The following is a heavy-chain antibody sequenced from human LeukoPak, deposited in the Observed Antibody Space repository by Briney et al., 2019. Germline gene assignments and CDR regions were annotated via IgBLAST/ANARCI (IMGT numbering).Heavy chain of an antibody. J-gene: IGHJ6*04. CDR3: AKDHIAVAGSAEFGMDV. Sequence: GGSLRLSCAASGFTFSSYGMHWVRQAPGKGLEGGPVISYDGSNKYYADSVKGRFTISRDNSKNTLYLQMNSLRAEDTAVYYCAKDHIAVAGSAEFGMDVWGKGTTVTVSS. CDR2: ISYDGSNK. V-gene: IGHV3-30*18. D-gene: IGHD6-19*01. CDR1: GFTFSSYG.